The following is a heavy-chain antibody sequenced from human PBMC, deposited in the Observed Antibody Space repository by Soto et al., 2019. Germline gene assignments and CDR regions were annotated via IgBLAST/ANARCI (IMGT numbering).Heavy chain of an antibody. J-gene: IGHJ6*02. Sequence: QVQLQESGPGLVKPSQTLSLTCTVSGGSISSGGYYWSWIRQHPGKGLEWIGYIYYSGSTYYNPSLKSRVTXXVXTXMNQFSLKLSSVTAADTAVYYCATLNLSAYYYGMDVWGQGTTVTVSS. CDR2: IYYSGST. CDR3: ATLNLSAYYYGMDV. V-gene: IGHV4-31*03. CDR1: GGSISSGGYY.